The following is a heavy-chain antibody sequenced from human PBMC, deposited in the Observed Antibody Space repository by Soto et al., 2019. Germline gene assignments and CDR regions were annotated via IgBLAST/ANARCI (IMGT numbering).Heavy chain of an antibody. V-gene: IGHV4-31*01. CDR2: IYYSGST. CDR3: ARSGDYYFDY. D-gene: IGHD4-17*01. J-gene: IGHJ4*02. Sequence: QVQLQESGPGLVKPSQTLSLTCTVSGGSISSGGYYWSWIRQHPGKGLEWIGYIYYSGSTYYNPSRKXXVXIXXDTSKNQFALKLSSVTAADTAVYYCARSGDYYFDYWGQGTLVTVSS. CDR1: GGSISSGGYY.